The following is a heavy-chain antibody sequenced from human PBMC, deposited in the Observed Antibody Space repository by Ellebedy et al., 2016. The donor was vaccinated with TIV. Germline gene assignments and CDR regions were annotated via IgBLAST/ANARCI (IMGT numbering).Heavy chain of an antibody. V-gene: IGHV5-51*01. J-gene: IGHJ4*02. CDR1: GYSFPIYW. CDR2: IYPGDSDT. CDR3: ARHSYDSDGYSHRNFDY. Sequence: GESLKISCKTSGYSFPIYWIGWVRQMPGKGLEWLGIIYPGDSDTRYNPSLQGQVTISADKSITTAYLQWSSLKASDSGIYYCARHSYDSDGYSHRNFDYWGQGTLVTVSS. D-gene: IGHD3-22*01.